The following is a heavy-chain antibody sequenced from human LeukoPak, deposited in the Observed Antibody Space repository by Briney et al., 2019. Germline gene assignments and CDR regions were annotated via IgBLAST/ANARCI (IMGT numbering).Heavy chain of an antibody. J-gene: IGHJ3*02. Sequence: GGSLRLSCAASGFTFSSYGMHWVRQAPGKGLEWVAVISYDGRNKDYADSVKGRFTISRDNSKNTLYLQMNSLRAEDTAVYYCAKWGTRDAFDIWGQGTMVTVSS. CDR1: GFTFSSYG. D-gene: IGHD1-7*01. V-gene: IGHV3-30*18. CDR2: ISYDGRNK. CDR3: AKWGTRDAFDI.